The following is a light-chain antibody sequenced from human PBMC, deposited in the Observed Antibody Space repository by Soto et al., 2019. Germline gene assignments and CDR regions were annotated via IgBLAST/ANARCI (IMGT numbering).Light chain of an antibody. V-gene: IGLV2-14*01. CDR2: EVS. CDR3: SSYTRSSTSYV. Sequence: QSALTQPASVSGSPGQSITISCTGTRSDVGGYNYVSWYQQHPGKAPKLMIYEVSNRPSRVSNRFSGSKSGNTASLTISGLQAEDEADYYCSSYTRSSTSYVFGTGTKLT. J-gene: IGLJ1*01. CDR1: RSDVGGYNY.